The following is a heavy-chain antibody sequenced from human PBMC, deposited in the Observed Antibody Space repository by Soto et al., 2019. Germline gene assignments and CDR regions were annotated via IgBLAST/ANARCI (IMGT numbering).Heavy chain of an antibody. CDR1: GYTFTGYY. J-gene: IGHJ4*02. Sequence: ASVKVSCKASGYTFTGYYMHWVRQAPGQGLEWMGWINPNSGGTNYAQKFQGRVTMTRDTSISTAYMELSRLRSDDTAVYYRARAIGSGYEKDYCGQGTLVTVYS. CDR2: INPNSGGT. V-gene: IGHV1-2*02. D-gene: IGHD3-22*01. CDR3: ARAIGSGYEKDY.